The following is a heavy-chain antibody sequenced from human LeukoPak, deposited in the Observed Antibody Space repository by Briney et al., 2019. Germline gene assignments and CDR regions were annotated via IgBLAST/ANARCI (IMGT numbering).Heavy chain of an antibody. Sequence: PGRSLRLSCAASGFTFSSYGMHWVRQAPGKGLEWVGRIKSKTDGGTRDYAAPVKGRFTISRDDSKNTLYLQMNSLKTEDTAVYYCTTFDYAAFLIWGQGTMVTVSS. J-gene: IGHJ3*02. D-gene: IGHD4/OR15-4a*01. CDR1: GFTFSSYG. CDR3: TTFDYAAFLI. CDR2: IKSKTDGGTR. V-gene: IGHV3-15*01.